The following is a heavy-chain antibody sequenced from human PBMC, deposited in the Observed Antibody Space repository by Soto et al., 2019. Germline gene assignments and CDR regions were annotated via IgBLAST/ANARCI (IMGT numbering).Heavy chain of an antibody. CDR2: ISWNSGSI. Sequence: EVQLVESGGGLVQPGRSLRLSCSASGFTFDDYAMHWVRQAPGKGLEWVSGISWNSGSIAYADSVKGRLTISRDNAKNSLYLQMNSLRAEDTALYYCAKGARGVANAFDIWGQGTMVTVSS. V-gene: IGHV3-9*01. CDR1: GFTFDDYA. J-gene: IGHJ3*02. D-gene: IGHD2-15*01. CDR3: AKGARGVANAFDI.